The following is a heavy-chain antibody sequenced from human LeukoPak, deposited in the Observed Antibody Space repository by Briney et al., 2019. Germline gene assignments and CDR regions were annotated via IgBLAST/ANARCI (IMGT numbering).Heavy chain of an antibody. CDR3: ARGRVVVTEPPDY. CDR1: GYTFTSYY. J-gene: IGHJ4*02. CDR2: INPSGGST. Sequence: GASVTVSFTASGYTFTSYYMHWVRQAPGQGLEWMGIINPSGGSTSYAQKFQGRVTMTRDTSTSTVYMELSSLRSEDTAVYYCARGRVVVTEPPDYWGQGTLVTVSS. V-gene: IGHV1-46*01. D-gene: IGHD2-21*02.